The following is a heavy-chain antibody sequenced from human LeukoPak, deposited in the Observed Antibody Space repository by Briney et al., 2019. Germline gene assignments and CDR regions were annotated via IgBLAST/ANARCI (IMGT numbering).Heavy chain of an antibody. CDR1: GGSMSNYY. D-gene: IGHD6-13*01. V-gene: IGHV4-59*12. J-gene: IGHJ6*03. Sequence: SETLSLTCTVSGGSMSNYYWSWIRQPPGKGLEWIGYIYDSGSTNYNPSLKSRVTISVDTSKNQFSLKLSSVTAADTAVYFCARGGRYMSASWYRSVYYYMDVWGKGTTVTVSS. CDR2: IYDSGST. CDR3: ARGGRYMSASWYRSVYYYMDV.